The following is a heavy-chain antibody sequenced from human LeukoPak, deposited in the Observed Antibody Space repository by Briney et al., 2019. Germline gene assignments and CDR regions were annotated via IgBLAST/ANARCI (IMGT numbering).Heavy chain of an antibody. CDR2: ISYSGSP. CDR3: ARVGHIVAAGTYDW. D-gene: IGHD6-13*01. V-gene: IGHV4-59*08. J-gene: IGHJ4*02. Sequence: PSETLSLTCTASGASISSYYWSWIRQPPGKGLEWIGYISYSGSPNYNPSLKSRVTISADTSKNQFSLNLSSVTAADTAVYYCARVGHIVAAGTYDWWGQGTLVTVSS. CDR1: GASISSYY.